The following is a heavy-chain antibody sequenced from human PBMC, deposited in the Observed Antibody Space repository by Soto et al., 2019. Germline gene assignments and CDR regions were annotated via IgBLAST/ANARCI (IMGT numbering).Heavy chain of an antibody. CDR3: ARDSSTKGATEFGYRY. J-gene: IGHJ4*02. CDR2: IIPIFGTA. CDR1: GGTFSSYA. V-gene: IGHV1-69*01. Sequence: QVQLVQSGAEVKKPGSSVKVSCKASGGTFSSYAISWVRQAPGQGLEWMGGIIPIFGTANYAQKFQGRVTITADESTSTDYMELSSLRSEDTAVYYCARDSSTKGATEFGYRYWGQGTLVTVYS. D-gene: IGHD1-26*01.